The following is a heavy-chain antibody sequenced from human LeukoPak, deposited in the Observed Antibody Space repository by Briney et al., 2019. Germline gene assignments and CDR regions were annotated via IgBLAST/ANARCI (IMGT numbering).Heavy chain of an antibody. J-gene: IGHJ4*02. CDR3: ARENGWELVTDY. V-gene: IGHV3-11*04. D-gene: IGHD1-26*01. CDR2: ISSSGSTI. CDR1: GFTFSDYY. Sequence: PGGSPRLSCAASGFTFSDYYMCWIRQAPGKGLEWVSYISSSGSTIYYADSVKGRFTISRDNAKNSLYLQMNSPRAEDTAVYYCARENGWELVTDYWGQGTLVTVSS.